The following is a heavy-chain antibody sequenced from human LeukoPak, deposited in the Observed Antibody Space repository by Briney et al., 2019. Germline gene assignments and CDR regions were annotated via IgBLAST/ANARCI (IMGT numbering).Heavy chain of an antibody. CDR3: ARDYYDSSGYYEDAFDI. CDR2: SYYRSKWYH. V-gene: IGHV6-1*01. CDR1: GVSVLSNSAA. Sequence: SQTLSLTCAISGVSVLSNSAAWNWIRQSPSRGLEWLGRSYYRSKWYHDYAISVKSRIPINPDTSKNQFSLQLNSVTPENMAVFFCARDYYDSSGYYEDAFDIWGQGTLVTVSS. J-gene: IGHJ3*02. D-gene: IGHD3-22*01.